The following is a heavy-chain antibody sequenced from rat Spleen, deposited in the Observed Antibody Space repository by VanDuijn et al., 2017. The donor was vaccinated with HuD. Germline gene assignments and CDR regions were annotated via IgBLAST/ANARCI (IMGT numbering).Heavy chain of an antibody. CDR2: ITYDGSST. D-gene: IGHD1-5*01. CDR3: ARAGRYGRVMDA. CDR1: GFTFSNYD. Sequence: EVQLVESGGGLVQPGRSLKLSCAASGFTFSNYDMAWVRQAPTKGLEWVAIITYDGSSTYYRDSVKGRFTISRDNAQNTLYLQMSKLGSEDTAIYYCARAGRYGRVMDAWGQGASVTVSS. J-gene: IGHJ4*01. V-gene: IGHV5-7*01.